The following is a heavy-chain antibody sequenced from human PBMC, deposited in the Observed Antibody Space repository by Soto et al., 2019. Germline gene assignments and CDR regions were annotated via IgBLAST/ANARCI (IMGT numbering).Heavy chain of an antibody. J-gene: IGHJ4*02. CDR1: GYTFSNYD. V-gene: IGHV1-8*01. CDR3: AKVSRKGSAIDFDY. D-gene: IGHD3-10*01. Sequence: QVQLVQSGAELKKPGASVKVSCKASGYTFSNYDMNWVRQATGQGPECIGWVNPNNGHTGYAQKFQGRVTLTTDISTTTAYMELTSLRSEDTAIYYCAKVSRKGSAIDFDYWGQGTLITVSS. CDR2: VNPNNGHT.